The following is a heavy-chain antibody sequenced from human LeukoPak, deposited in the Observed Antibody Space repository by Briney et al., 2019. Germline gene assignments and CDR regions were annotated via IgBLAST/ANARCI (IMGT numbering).Heavy chain of an antibody. CDR1: GGTFSSYA. CDR3: ARDTPGYSSGWYFDY. V-gene: IGHV1-69*13. D-gene: IGHD6-19*01. J-gene: IGHJ4*02. Sequence: SVKVSCKASGGTFSSYAISWVRQAPGQGLEWKGGIIPIFGTANYAQKFQGRVTITADESTSTAYMELSSLRSEDTAVYYCARDTPGYSSGWYFDYWGQGTLVTVSS. CDR2: IIPIFGTA.